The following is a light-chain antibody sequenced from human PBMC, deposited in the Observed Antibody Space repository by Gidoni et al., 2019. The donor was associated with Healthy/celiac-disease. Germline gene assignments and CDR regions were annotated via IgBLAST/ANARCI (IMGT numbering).Light chain of an antibody. J-gene: IGKJ4*01. V-gene: IGKV1-9*01. CDR2: AAS. CDR3: QQLNSYPWLT. CDR1: QGISSY. Sequence: DIQLTQSPSFLSASVGDRVTITCRASQGISSYLAWYQQKPGKAPKLLIYAASTLQSGVPSRFSGSGSGTEFTLTISSLQPEDFATYYCQQLNSYPWLTFGGXTKVEIK.